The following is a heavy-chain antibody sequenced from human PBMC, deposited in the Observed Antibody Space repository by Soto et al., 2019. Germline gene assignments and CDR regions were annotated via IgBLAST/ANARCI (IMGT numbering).Heavy chain of an antibody. V-gene: IGHV1-2*02. J-gene: IGHJ5*02. Sequence: ASVKVSCKASGYTFTGYYMHWVRQAPGQGLEWMGWINPNSGGTNYAQKFQGRVTMTRDTSISTAYMELSRLRSDDTAVYYCARGFRLRTYYDILTGQTGWFDPWGQGTLVTVSS. CDR1: GYTFTGYY. CDR2: INPNSGGT. D-gene: IGHD3-9*01. CDR3: ARGFRLRTYYDILTGQTGWFDP.